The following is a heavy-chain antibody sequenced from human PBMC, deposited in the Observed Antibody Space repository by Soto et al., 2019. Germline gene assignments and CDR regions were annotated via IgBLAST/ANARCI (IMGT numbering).Heavy chain of an antibody. D-gene: IGHD2-21*02. Sequence: EVHLVESGGGLVQPGGSLRLSCAASGFAFSDYWLHWVRQAPGKGLLWVSRINSDGSSKNYADSVKGRINIFRDNAKSTLYLHITSLRAEDSAAYYCVRGRNLVGVSAILGHGFEIWGQGTMVTVSS. CDR3: VRGRNLVGVSAILGHGFEI. CDR2: INSDGSSK. V-gene: IGHV3-74*01. CDR1: GFAFSDYW. J-gene: IGHJ3*02.